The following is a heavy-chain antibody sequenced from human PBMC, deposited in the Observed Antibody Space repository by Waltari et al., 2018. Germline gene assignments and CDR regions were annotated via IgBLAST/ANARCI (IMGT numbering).Heavy chain of an antibody. Sequence: EVQLVESGGGLVKPGGSLRLSCAASGFTFSSYSMNWVRQATGKGLEVVSAISSSSSYIYYADSVKGRFTISRDNAKNSLYLQMNSLRAEDTAVYYCARDPSRAFDIWGQGTMVTVSS. CDR2: ISSSSSYI. CDR1: GFTFSSYS. V-gene: IGHV3-21*01. CDR3: ARDPSRAFDI. J-gene: IGHJ3*02.